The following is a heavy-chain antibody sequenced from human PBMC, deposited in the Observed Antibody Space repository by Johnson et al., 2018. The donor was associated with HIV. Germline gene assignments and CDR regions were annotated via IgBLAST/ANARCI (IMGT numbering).Heavy chain of an antibody. CDR1: GFTFDDYG. CDR3: ARDRSWIQLWFDAFDI. D-gene: IGHD5-18*01. V-gene: IGHV3-20*04. J-gene: IGHJ3*02. Sequence: VQLVESGGGVVRPGRSLRLSCAASGFTFDDYGMSWVRQAPGKGLEWVSGINWNGRTIYYADSVRGRFTISRDNAKNSLYLQMNSLRAEDTAVYYCARDRSWIQLWFDAFDIWGQGTMVTVSS. CDR2: INWNGRTI.